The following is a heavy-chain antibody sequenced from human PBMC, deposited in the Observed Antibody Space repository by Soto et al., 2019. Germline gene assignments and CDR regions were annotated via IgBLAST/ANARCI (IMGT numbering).Heavy chain of an antibody. CDR3: ARGPLSMVSGVITLNYYFHY. CDR2: INHSGST. D-gene: IGHD3-10*01. Sequence: PSETLSLTCAVYGGSFSGYYWSWIRQPPGKGLEWIGEINHSGSTNYNPSLKSRVTISVDTSKNQFSLNLSSVTAADTAVFYCARGPLSMVSGVITLNYYFHYCGEGPLVTI. V-gene: IGHV4-34*01. J-gene: IGHJ4*02. CDR1: GGSFSGYY.